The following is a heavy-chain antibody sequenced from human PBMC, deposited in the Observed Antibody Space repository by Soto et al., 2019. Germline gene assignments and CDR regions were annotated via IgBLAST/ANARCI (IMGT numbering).Heavy chain of an antibody. CDR2: IKQDGSEK. CDR3: ASYDYGDPPFDY. Sequence: GVSLIISCAASGFTFSSYWMSWVRQAPGKGLEWVANIKQDGSEKYYVDSVKGRFTISRDNAKNSLYLQMNSLRAEDTAVYYCASYDYGDPPFDYWGKGTMVNVSS. V-gene: IGHV3-7*03. J-gene: IGHJ4*02. CDR1: GFTFSSYW. D-gene: IGHD4-17*01.